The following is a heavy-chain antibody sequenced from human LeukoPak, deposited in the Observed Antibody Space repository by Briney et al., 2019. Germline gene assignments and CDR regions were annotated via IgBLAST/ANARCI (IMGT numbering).Heavy chain of an antibody. Sequence: SETLSLTCAVYGGSFSGYYWSWIRQPPGKGLEWIGEINHSGSTNYNPSLKSRVTISVDTSKNQFSLKLSPVTAADTAVYYCARGTFRVFPYYYDSSGYSAFDIWGQGTMVTVSS. CDR3: ARGTFRVFPYYYDSSGYSAFDI. V-gene: IGHV4-34*01. CDR2: INHSGST. D-gene: IGHD3-22*01. J-gene: IGHJ3*02. CDR1: GGSFSGYY.